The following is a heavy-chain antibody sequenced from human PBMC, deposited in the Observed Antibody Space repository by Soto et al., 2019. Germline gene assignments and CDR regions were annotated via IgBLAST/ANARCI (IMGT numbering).Heavy chain of an antibody. Sequence: SQTLALTCAISGDSVSSNSAAWNWIRQSPSRGLEWLGRTYYRYKWYNDYAVSVKSGITINPDTFKNQFLLQLNSVTHYVTAVHSWASDAHLVLFAFDIWGQGTMVTVSS. CDR1: GDSVSSNSAA. V-gene: IGHV6-1*01. CDR3: ASDAHLVLFAFDI. J-gene: IGHJ3*02. D-gene: IGHD6-6*01. CDR2: TYYRYKWYN.